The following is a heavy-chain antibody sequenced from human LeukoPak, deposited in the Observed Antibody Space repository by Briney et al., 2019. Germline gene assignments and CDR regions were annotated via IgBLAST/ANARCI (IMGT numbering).Heavy chain of an antibody. CDR3: ARMPSSKLGKPRNERFLEWLPFDY. CDR1: GFTFSSYA. V-gene: IGHV3-7*01. D-gene: IGHD3-3*01. J-gene: IGHJ4*02. CDR2: IKQDGSEK. Sequence: QPGGSLRLSCAASGFTFSSYAMSWVRQAPGKGLEWVANIKQDGSEKYYVDSVKGRFTISRDNAKNLLYLQMNSLRAEDTAVYYCARMPSSKLGKPRNERFLEWLPFDYWGQGTLVTVSS.